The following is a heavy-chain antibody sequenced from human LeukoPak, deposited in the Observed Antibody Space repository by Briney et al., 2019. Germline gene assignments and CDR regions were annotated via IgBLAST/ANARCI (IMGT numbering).Heavy chain of an antibody. CDR3: ARQHTSYSSPRFDY. Sequence: SETLSLTCTVSGVSISSYYWSWVRQPPGKGLEWVGYIYTSGSTKYNPSLKRRVTISVDTSKNQFSLKLSSVTAADTAVYYCARQHTSYSSPRFDYWGQGTLVTVSS. V-gene: IGHV4-4*09. J-gene: IGHJ4*02. CDR2: IYTSGST. CDR1: GVSISSYY. D-gene: IGHD6-13*01.